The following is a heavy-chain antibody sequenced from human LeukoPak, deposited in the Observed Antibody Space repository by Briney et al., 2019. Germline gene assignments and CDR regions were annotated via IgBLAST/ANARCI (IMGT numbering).Heavy chain of an antibody. CDR2: IRHDGSNK. Sequence: PGGSLRLSCATSGFPFSRYGMHWVRQPPGKGLFWLAFIRHDGSNKYYADSVKGRFTISRDNSKNTLCLQMNSLRAEDTAVYYCARDQGAAYYYSNMDVWGQGTTVTVSS. D-gene: IGHD3-16*01. J-gene: IGHJ6*02. CDR3: ARDQGAAYYYSNMDV. V-gene: IGHV3-30*02. CDR1: GFPFSRYG.